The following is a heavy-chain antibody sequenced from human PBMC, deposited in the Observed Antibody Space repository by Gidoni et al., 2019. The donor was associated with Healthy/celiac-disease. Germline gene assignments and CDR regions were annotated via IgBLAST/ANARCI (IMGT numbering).Heavy chain of an antibody. V-gene: IGHV3-23*01. D-gene: IGHD6-19*01. J-gene: IGHJ4*02. CDR1: GFTFCSYA. Sequence: EVQLLESGGGLVQPGGSLRLSFAASGFTFCSYAMSWVRQAPGKGLGWVTAISGSGGSTYYADSVKGRFTISRDNSKNTLYLQMNSLRAEDTAVYYCAKDPVGLFTVAGTFDYWGQGTLVTVSS. CDR3: AKDPVGLFTVAGTFDY. CDR2: ISGSGGST.